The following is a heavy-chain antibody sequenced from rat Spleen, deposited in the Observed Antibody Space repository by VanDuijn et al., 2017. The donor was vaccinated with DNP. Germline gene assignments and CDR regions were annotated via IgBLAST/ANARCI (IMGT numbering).Heavy chain of an antibody. J-gene: IGHJ2*01. CDR3: VRPAYYAGSYPHY. D-gene: IGHD1-12*02. CDR1: GFTFSDYN. CDR2: ISYNGGSS. V-gene: IGHV5-7*01. Sequence: EVQLVESGGGLVRPGRSLKLSCAASGFTFSDYNMAWVRQAPTKGLEWVAYISYNGGSSDYGDSVKGRFTISRDNAKSTLYLQMNSLRSEDMATYYCVRPAYYAGSYPHYWGQGVMVTVSS.